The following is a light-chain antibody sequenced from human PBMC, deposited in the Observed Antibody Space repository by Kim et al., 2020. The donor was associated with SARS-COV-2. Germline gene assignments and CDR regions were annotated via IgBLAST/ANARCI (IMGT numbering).Light chain of an antibody. CDR3: QQHSNGRST. J-gene: IGKJ4*01. Sequence: EIVLTQSPGTLSLSPGERATLSCRASQSVSSYLAWYQQKPGQAPRLLIYDASNRATGIPARFSGSGSGSDFTLTISSLEPEDFAVYYCQQHSNGRSTFGGGTKVDIK. CDR2: DAS. CDR1: QSVSSY. V-gene: IGKV3-11*01.